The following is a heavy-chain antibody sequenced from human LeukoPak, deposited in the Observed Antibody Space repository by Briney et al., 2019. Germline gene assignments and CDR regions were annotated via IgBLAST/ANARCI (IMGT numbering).Heavy chain of an antibody. D-gene: IGHD3/OR15-3a*01. J-gene: IGHJ3*02. CDR1: GFTFSSYS. CDR3: ARDFGREATGAFDI. Sequence: GGSLRLSCAASGFTFSSYSMNWIRQAPGRGLEWVSSISSSSSYIYYADSVKGRFTISRDNAKNSLYLQMNSLRAEDTAVYYCARDFGREATGAFDIWGQGTMVTVSS. V-gene: IGHV3-21*01. CDR2: ISSSSSYI.